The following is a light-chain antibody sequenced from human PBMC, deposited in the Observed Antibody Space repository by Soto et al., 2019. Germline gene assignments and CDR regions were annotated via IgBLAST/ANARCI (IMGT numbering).Light chain of an antibody. V-gene: IGLV2-8*01. CDR3: SSYAGINNFV. Sequence: QSALTQPPSASGSLGQSVTIACTGTSRDVGGYNLVSWYQQHPGKAPKLIIYKVTQRPSGVPDRFSGSKSGNTASLTVSGLQAEDDADYHCSSYAGINNFVSGTGTKLTVL. CDR1: SRDVGGYNL. CDR2: KVT. J-gene: IGLJ1*01.